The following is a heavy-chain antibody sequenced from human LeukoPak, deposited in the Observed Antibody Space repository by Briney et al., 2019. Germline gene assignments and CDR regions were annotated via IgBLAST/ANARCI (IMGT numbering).Heavy chain of an antibody. CDR3: ARYGYDYVWGSYRDDAFDI. D-gene: IGHD3-16*02. CDR1: GGSFSGYY. V-gene: IGHV4-34*01. Sequence: SETLSLTCAVYGGSFSGYYWSWIRQPPGKGLEWIGEINHSGSTNYNPSLKSRVTISVDTSKNQFSLKLSSVTAADTAVYYCARYGYDYVWGSYRDDAFDIWGQGTMVTVSS. CDR2: INHSGST. J-gene: IGHJ3*02.